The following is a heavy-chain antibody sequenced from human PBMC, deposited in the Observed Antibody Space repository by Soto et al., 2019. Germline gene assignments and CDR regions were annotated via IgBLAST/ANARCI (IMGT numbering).Heavy chain of an antibody. CDR2: ISAYNGNT. Sequence: GASVKVSCKASGYTFTSYGISWVRQAPGQGLEWMGWISAYNGNTNYAQKLQGRVTMTTDTSTSTAYVELRSLRSDDTAVYYCARDLGYSGYDTEREFDYWGQGTLVTVSS. CDR3: ARDLGYSGYDTEREFDY. CDR1: GYTFTSYG. V-gene: IGHV1-18*01. J-gene: IGHJ4*02. D-gene: IGHD5-12*01.